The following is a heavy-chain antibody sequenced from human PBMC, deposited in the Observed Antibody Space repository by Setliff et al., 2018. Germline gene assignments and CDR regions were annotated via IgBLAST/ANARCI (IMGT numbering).Heavy chain of an antibody. V-gene: IGHV3-20*04. J-gene: IGHJ4*02. CDR3: AKEPGDSSGSFEY. CDR1: GFTFSTYD. CDR2: INRNGGRI. D-gene: IGHD3-22*01. Sequence: GVLKISCAASGFTFSTYDMSWVRQAPGKGLEWVSDINRNGGRIGYADPVKGRFTISRDNAKNSLYLQMNSLGAEDTALYYCAKEPGDSSGSFEYWGQGTPVTVSS.